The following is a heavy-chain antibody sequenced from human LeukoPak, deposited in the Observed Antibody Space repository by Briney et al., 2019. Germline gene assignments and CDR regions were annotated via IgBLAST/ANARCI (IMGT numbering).Heavy chain of an antibody. J-gene: IGHJ5*02. D-gene: IGHD6-19*01. Sequence: GGSLRLSCAASGFTFSSYAMSWVRQAPGKGLEWVSAISGSSGNTYYADSVKGRFTISRDNAKNSLYLQMNSLRAEDTAMYYCARSAVAGKNWFDPWGQGTLVTVSS. V-gene: IGHV3-23*01. CDR1: GFTFSSYA. CDR2: ISGSSGNT. CDR3: ARSAVAGKNWFDP.